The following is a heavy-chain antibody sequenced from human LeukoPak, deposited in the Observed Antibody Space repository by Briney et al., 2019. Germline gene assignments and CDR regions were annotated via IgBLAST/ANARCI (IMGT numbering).Heavy chain of an antibody. J-gene: IGHJ4*02. CDR3: ARLVSSAWSREY. V-gene: IGHV3-23*01. CDR2: ISGSGGST. Sequence: PGGSLRLSCAASGFTFSSYAMSWVRQAPGKGLEWVSAISGSGGSTYYADSVRGRFTISRDNAKNSLYLQMNSLRAEDTAVYYCARLVSSAWSREYWGQGTLVTVSS. D-gene: IGHD6-19*01. CDR1: GFTFSSYA.